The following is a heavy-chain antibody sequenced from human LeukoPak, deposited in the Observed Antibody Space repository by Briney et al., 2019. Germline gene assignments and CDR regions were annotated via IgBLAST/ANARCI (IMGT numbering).Heavy chain of an antibody. CDR1: GFTFSSYA. J-gene: IGHJ4*02. CDR3: AKALARIAAAGIDY. Sequence: PGGSLRLSCAASGFTFSSYAMSWVRQAPGKGLEWVSAISSSGGSTYYADSVKGRFTISRDNSKNTLYLQMNSLRAEDTAVYYCAKALARIAAAGIDYWGQETLVPVSS. V-gene: IGHV3-23*01. CDR2: ISSSGGST. D-gene: IGHD6-13*01.